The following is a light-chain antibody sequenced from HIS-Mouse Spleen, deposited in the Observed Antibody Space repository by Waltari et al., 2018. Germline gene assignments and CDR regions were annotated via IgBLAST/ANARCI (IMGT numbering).Light chain of an antibody. CDR3: QQRSNWPYT. Sequence: ELVLTQSPPTLSLSPGERATLSCRASQSVSSYFAWYQQKPGQAPRLLIYDASNRATGIPARFSGSGSGTDFTLTISSLEPEDFAVYYCQQRSNWPYTFGQGTKLEIK. J-gene: IGKJ2*01. CDR1: QSVSSY. V-gene: IGKV3-11*01. CDR2: DAS.